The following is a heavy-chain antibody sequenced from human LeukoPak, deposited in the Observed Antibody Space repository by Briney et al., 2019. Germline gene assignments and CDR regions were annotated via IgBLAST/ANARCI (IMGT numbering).Heavy chain of an antibody. J-gene: IGHJ3*02. Sequence: PGGSLRLSCAASGLTFSIYAMHWVRQAPGKGLEWVAVISYDGTNKYHADSVKGRFTITRENSRNTLYLQINSLRVEDTAVYYCALGGSSDAFDIWGRGTMVTVSS. CDR2: ISYDGTNK. CDR3: ALGGSSDAFDI. CDR1: GLTFSIYA. D-gene: IGHD1-26*01. V-gene: IGHV3-30-3*01.